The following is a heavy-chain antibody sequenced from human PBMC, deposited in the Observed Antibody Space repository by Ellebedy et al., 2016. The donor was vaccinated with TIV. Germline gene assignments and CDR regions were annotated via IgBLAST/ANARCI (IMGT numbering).Heavy chain of an antibody. CDR3: AREGARRHYYYYGMDV. J-gene: IGHJ6*02. CDR1: GFTVSSNY. V-gene: IGHV3-53*01. Sequence: GESLKISCAASGFTVSSNYMSWVRQAPGKGLEWVSVIYSGGSTYYADPVKGRFTISRDHSKNTLYLQMNSLRAEDTAVYYCAREGARRHYYYYGMDVWGQGTTVTVSS. CDR2: IYSGGST.